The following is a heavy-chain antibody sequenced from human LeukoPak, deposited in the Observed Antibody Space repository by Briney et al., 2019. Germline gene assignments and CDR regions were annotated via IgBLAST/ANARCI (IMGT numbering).Heavy chain of an antibody. D-gene: IGHD3-22*01. V-gene: IGHV3-21*01. Sequence: PGGSLRLSCAASGFTFSSYSMNWVRQAPGKGLEWVSSISSSSSYIYYADSVKGRFTISRDSAKNSLYLQMNSLRAEDTAVYYCARDYKESSGYYYVGSYYFDYWGQGTLVTVSS. CDR1: GFTFSSYS. CDR3: ARDYKESSGYYYVGSYYFDY. CDR2: ISSSSSYI. J-gene: IGHJ4*02.